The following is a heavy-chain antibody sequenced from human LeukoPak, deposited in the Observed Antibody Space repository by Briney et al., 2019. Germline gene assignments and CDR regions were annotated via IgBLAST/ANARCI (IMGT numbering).Heavy chain of an antibody. V-gene: IGHV3-23*01. J-gene: IGHJ2*01. CDR1: GFTFNSFA. Sequence: GGSLRLSCAASGFTFNSFAMSWVRQAPGKGLEWVSTIVGSGDSTYYADSVKGRFTISRDNAKNSLYLQMNSLRAEDTALYYCAKARYSSSWPNWYFDLWGRGTLVTVSS. CDR3: AKARYSSSWPNWYFDL. CDR2: IVGSGDST. D-gene: IGHD6-13*01.